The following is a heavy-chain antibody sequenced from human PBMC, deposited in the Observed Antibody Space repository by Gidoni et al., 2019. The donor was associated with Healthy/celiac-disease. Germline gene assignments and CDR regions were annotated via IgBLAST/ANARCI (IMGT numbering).Heavy chain of an antibody. D-gene: IGHD1-26*01. J-gene: IGHJ4*02. CDR1: GGSTSSGGYY. Sequence: QVQLQESGPGLVKPSQTLSLTCTVSGGSTSSGGYYWSWIRQHPGKGLEWIGYIYYSGSTYYNPSLKCLVTISVDTSKNQFSLKLSSVTAADTAVYYWARSGGGSYSLDYWGQGTLVTVSS. CDR2: IYYSGST. CDR3: ARSGGGSYSLDY. V-gene: IGHV4-31*01.